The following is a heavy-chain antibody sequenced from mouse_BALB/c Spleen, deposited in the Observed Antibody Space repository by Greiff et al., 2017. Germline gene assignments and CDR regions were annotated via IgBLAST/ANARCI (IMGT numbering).Heavy chain of an antibody. D-gene: IGHD2-10*02. CDR3: ARWGYGNYGGAWFAY. CDR2: ISYSGST. Sequence: DVQLQESGPSLVKPSQTLSLTCSVTGDSITSCYWNWIRKFPGNKLEYMGYISYSGSTYYNPSLKSRISITRDTSKNQYYLQLNSVTTEDTATYYCARWGYGNYGGAWFAYWGQGTLVTVSA. CDR1: GDSITSCY. V-gene: IGHV3-8*02. J-gene: IGHJ3*01.